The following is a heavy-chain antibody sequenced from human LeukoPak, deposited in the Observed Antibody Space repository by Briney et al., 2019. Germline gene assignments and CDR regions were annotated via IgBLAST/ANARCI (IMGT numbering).Heavy chain of an antibody. V-gene: IGHV4-30-4*01. J-gene: IGHJ5*02. CDR3: ARRGLPGISQRGINWFAP. CDR1: GGSISGGDYY. CDR2: IHYTGST. Sequence: SQTLSLTCTVSGGSISGGDYYWSWIRQPPGEGLEWIAYIHYTGSTYYNPSLKSRVTISIDTSKNQFSLKLSSVTAADTAVYYCARRGLPGISQRGINWFAPWGQGTLVTVSS. D-gene: IGHD6-13*01.